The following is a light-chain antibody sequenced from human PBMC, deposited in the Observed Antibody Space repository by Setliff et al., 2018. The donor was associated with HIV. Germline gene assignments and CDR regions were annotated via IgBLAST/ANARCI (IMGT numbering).Light chain of an antibody. CDR1: SNDIGAYNR. CDR2: DVT. J-gene: IGLJ1*01. V-gene: IGLV2-14*03. CDR3: SSITTGGASDV. Sequence: QSALTQPASVSGSPGQSITISCTGTSNDIGAYNRVSWFQQLPGKVPKLMIYDVTHRPSGTASRFSGSQSGNTASLTISGLQAEDEADYYCSSITTGGASDVFGTGTKATVL.